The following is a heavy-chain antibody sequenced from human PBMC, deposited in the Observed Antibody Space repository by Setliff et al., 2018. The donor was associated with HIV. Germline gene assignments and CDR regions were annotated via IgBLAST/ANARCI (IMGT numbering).Heavy chain of an antibody. D-gene: IGHD6-6*01. Sequence: LGESLKISCKASGYSFSDYWIGWVRQMPGKGLEWMGVTYPGDSTTRYSPSLEGQVTISAARAINTAFLQWSSLEASDAAMYYCARQGWDGEQSSSSFDYWGQGTLVTVSS. V-gene: IGHV5-51*01. J-gene: IGHJ4*02. CDR2: TYPGDSTT. CDR1: GYSFSDYW. CDR3: ARQGWDGEQSSSSFDY.